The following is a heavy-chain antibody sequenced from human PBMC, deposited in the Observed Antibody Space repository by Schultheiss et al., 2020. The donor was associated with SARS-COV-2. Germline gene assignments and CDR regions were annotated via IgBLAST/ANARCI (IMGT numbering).Heavy chain of an antibody. D-gene: IGHD3-22*01. CDR2: ISYDGDNK. J-gene: IGHJ4*02. V-gene: IGHV3-30*18. CDR3: AKGESGNYFTHFDY. CDR1: GFTFSGYG. Sequence: GESLKISCAASGFTFSGYGMHWVRQAPGKGLEWVAVISYDGDNKYYTESVKGRFTISRDNSKNTLYLQMNSLRAEDTAVYYCAKGESGNYFTHFDYWGQGTLVTVSS.